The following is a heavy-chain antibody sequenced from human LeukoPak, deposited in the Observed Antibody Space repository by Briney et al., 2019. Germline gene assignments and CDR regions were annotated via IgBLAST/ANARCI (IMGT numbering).Heavy chain of an antibody. V-gene: IGHV3-48*01. CDR1: GFTFSSYS. J-gene: IGHJ6*04. Sequence: PGGSLRLSCAASGFTFSSYSMNWVRQAPGKGLEWVSYISSSGSTIYYADSVKGRFTISRDNAKNSLYLQMNSQRAEDTAVYYCARDSNGVDVWGKGTTVTVSS. CDR3: ARDSNGVDV. CDR2: ISSSGSTI. D-gene: IGHD2-2*01.